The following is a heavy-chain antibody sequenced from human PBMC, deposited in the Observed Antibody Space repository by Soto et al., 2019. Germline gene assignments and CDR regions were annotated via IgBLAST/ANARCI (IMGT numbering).Heavy chain of an antibody. CDR3: ARCRLYDSSGYYLSKNWFDP. V-gene: IGHV1-8*01. D-gene: IGHD3-22*01. Sequence: ASVKVSCKASGYTFTSSNINWVRQAPGQGLEWMGWMNPNNVDTASAQQFQGRLTMTANTSINTAYMELSRLRSDDTAVYYCARCRLYDSSGYYLSKNWFDPWGQGTLVTVSS. CDR2: MNPNNVDT. CDR1: GYTFTSSN. J-gene: IGHJ5*02.